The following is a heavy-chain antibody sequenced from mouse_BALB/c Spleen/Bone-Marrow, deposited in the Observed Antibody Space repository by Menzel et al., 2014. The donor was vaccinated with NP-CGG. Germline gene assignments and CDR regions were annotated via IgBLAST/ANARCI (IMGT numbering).Heavy chain of an antibody. CDR3: ARDQVYYYGSSYGYFDV. J-gene: IGHJ1*01. CDR1: GFTFSDYG. Sequence: EVQLVESGGGLVQPGGSRKLSCAASGFTFSDYGMAWVRQAPGKGPEWVAFISNLAYSIYYADTVTGRFTISRENAKNTLHLEMSSLRSEDTAMYYCARDQVYYYGSSYGYFDVWGAGTTVTVSS. D-gene: IGHD1-1*01. V-gene: IGHV5-15*02. CDR2: ISNLAYSI.